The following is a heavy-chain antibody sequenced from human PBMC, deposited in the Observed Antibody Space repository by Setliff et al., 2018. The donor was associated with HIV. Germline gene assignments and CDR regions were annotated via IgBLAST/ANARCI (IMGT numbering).Heavy chain of an antibody. CDR2: VSHSGST. CDR3: ARMRGRAVLSYYFDH. CDR1: DGSFSGYY. V-gene: IGHV4-34*11. J-gene: IGHJ4*02. D-gene: IGHD6-19*01. Sequence: SETLSLTCAVYDGSFSGYYWSWIRQPPGKGLEWIGYVSHSGSTSYNPSLNSRVTMSVDTSRDPFSLKVRSVTAADTAVYYCARMRGRAVLSYYFDHWGQGRLVTVSS.